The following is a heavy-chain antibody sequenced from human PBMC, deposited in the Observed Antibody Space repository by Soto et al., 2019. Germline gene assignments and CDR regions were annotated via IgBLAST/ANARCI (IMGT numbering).Heavy chain of an antibody. J-gene: IGHJ4*02. V-gene: IGHV3-7*05. D-gene: IGHD5-18*01. CDR2: IKQDGSEK. CDR1: GFTFSSYW. Sequence: PGGSLRLSCAASGFTFSSYWMSWVRQAPGEGLEWVANIKQDGSEKYYVDSVKGRFTISRDNAKNSLYLQMNSLRAEDTAVYYCARDNDVGWYSYGSAPTNFDYWGQGTLVTVSS. CDR3: ARDNDVGWYSYGSAPTNFDY.